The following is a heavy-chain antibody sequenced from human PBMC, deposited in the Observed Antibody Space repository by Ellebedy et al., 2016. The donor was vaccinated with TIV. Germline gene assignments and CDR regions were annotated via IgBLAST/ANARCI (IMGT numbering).Heavy chain of an antibody. V-gene: IGHV3-7*01. D-gene: IGHD4-17*01. CDR1: GFTFRSYW. J-gene: IGHJ5*01. CDR2: IYQDGSQK. CDR3: ARRGSYGDYAVQINNWFDS. Sequence: ESLKISCAASGFTFRSYWMGWVRQAPGKGLEWVANIYQDGSQKYYVDSVKGRFTISRDNAKNSLYLQMNSLKVEDTAVYYRARRGSYGDYAVQINNWFDSWGQGTLVTVFS.